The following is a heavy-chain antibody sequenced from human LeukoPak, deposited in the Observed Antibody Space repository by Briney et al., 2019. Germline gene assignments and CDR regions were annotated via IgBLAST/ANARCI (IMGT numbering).Heavy chain of an antibody. CDR2: TYYRSKWSF. Sequence: SQTLSLTCDISGDSLFTNGVAWTWIRQSPSRGREWLGRTYYRSKWSFEYAVSVKSRLSINADASKNQFSLHLTSVTPEDTAVYYCARGKYTSFDNWGQGTLVTVSS. D-gene: IGHD2-2*01. V-gene: IGHV6-1*01. J-gene: IGHJ4*02. CDR1: GDSLFTNGVA. CDR3: ARGKYTSFDN.